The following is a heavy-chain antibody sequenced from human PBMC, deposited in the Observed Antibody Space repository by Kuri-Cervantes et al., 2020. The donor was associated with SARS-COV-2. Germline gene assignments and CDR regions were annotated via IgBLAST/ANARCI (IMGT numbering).Heavy chain of an antibody. J-gene: IGHJ6*02. CDR3: AREPPRGITIFGVVILGMDV. V-gene: IGHV3-30-3*01. Sequence: LSLTCAASGFTFSSYEMNWVRQAPGKGLERVAVISYDGSSKYYADSVKGRFTISRDNSKNTLYLQMNSLRAEDTAVYYCAREPPRGITIFGVVILGMDVWGQGTTVTVSS. CDR1: GFTFSSYE. CDR2: ISYDGSSK. D-gene: IGHD3-3*01.